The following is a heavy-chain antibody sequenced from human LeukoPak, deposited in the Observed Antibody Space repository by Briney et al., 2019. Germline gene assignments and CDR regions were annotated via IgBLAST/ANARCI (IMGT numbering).Heavy chain of an antibody. J-gene: IGHJ6*03. CDR3: ARGRVTTVVSRVYYYMDV. D-gene: IGHD4-23*01. V-gene: IGHV1-8*03. Sequence: GASVKVSCKASGYTFTSYDINWVRQATGQGLEWMGWMNPNSGNTGYAQKFQGRVTITRNTSISTAYMELSSLRSEDTAVYYCARGRVTTVVSRVYYYMDVWGKGTTVTVSS. CDR2: MNPNSGNT. CDR1: GYTFTSYD.